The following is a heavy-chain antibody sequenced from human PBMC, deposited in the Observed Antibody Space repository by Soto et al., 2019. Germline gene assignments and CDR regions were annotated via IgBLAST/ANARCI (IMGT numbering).Heavy chain of an antibody. CDR1: GFTFDDYA. CDR2: ISWNSGSI. Sequence: PGGSLRLSCAASGFTFDDYAMHWVRQAPGKGLEWVSGISWNSGSIGYADSVKGRFTISRDNAKNSLYLQMNSLRAEDTALYYCAKSGLGVWSGSPWLAFDIWGQGTMVTVSS. V-gene: IGHV3-9*01. J-gene: IGHJ3*02. D-gene: IGHD3-3*01. CDR3: AKSGLGVWSGSPWLAFDI.